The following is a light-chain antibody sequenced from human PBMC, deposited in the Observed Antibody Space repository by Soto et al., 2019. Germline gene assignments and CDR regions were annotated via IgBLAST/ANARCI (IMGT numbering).Light chain of an antibody. CDR3: ISYTDRQSYL. J-gene: IGLJ1*01. CDR2: AVS. V-gene: IGLV2-14*03. Sequence: QSFLTQHASVSGSPGQSITISCSGTSSDIGSYNHVAWYQQFPGKSPKLMIYAVSDRPSGVSDRFSGSKSGITASLTISGLQTEDEADYYCISYTDRQSYLFGTGTKVTVL. CDR1: SSDIGSYNH.